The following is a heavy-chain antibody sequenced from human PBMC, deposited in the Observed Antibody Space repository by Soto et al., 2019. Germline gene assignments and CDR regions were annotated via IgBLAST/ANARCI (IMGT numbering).Heavy chain of an antibody. CDR1: GGSISSGGYY. CDR2: IYYSGST. V-gene: IGHV4-31*03. CDR3: ARMATFGSLNWFDP. Sequence: PSETLSLTCTVSGGSISSGGYYWSWIRQHPGKGLEWIGYIYYSGSTYYNPSLKSRVTISVDTSKNQFSLKLSSVTAADTAVYYCARMATFGSLNWFDPWGQGTLVTVSS. J-gene: IGHJ5*02. D-gene: IGHD3-16*01.